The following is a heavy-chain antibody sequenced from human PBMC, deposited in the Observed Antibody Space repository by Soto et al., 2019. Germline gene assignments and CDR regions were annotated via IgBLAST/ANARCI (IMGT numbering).Heavy chain of an antibody. CDR2: IWYDGSNK. J-gene: IGHJ4*02. V-gene: IGHV3-33*01. Sequence: GGSLRLSCAASGFTFSSYGMHWVRQAPGKGLEWVAVIWYDGSNKYYADSVRGRFTISRDNSKNTLYLQMNSLRAEDTAVYYCARDRVAASPRNYFDYWGQGTLVTVSS. CDR1: GFTFSSYG. D-gene: IGHD6-6*01. CDR3: ARDRVAASPRNYFDY.